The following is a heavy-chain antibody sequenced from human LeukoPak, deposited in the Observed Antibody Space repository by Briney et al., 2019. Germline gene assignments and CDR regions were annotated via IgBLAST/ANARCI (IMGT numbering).Heavy chain of an antibody. V-gene: IGHV1-46*01. CDR3: ARGSNYYYDVTADYPRY. CDR1: GYTFTTYY. J-gene: IGHJ4*02. D-gene: IGHD3-22*01. Sequence: ASVKVSCKTSGYTFTTYYIHWVRQAPGQGLEWLGIINPSGGTTTYAQKFQGRVTMTRDTSTSSVYMELNTLRSEDTAVYYCARGSNYYYDVTADYPRYWGQGTLVTVSS. CDR2: INPSGGTT.